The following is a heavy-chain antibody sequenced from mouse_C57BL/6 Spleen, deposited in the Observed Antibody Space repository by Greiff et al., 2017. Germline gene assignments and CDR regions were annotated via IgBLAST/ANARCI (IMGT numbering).Heavy chain of an antibody. V-gene: IGHV14-4*01. D-gene: IGHD2-5*01. CDR2: IDPENGDT. Sequence: EVQLQQSGAELVRPGASVKLSCTASGFNIKDDYMHWVKQRPEQGLEWIGWIDPENGDTEYASKFQGKATITADTSSNTAYLQLSSLTSEDTAVYYCITSYSNYVAYWGQGTLVTVSA. CDR1: GFNIKDDY. J-gene: IGHJ3*01. CDR3: ITSYSNYVAY.